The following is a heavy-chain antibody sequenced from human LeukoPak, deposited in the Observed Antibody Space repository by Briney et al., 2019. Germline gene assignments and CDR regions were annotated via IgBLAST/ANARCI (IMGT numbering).Heavy chain of an antibody. CDR3: ARDVHSGAFDY. CDR2: ISSSSSYI. D-gene: IGHD6-19*01. J-gene: IGHJ4*02. V-gene: IGHV3-21*01. Sequence: GGSLRLSCAASGFTFSSYSMNWVRQAPGKGLEWVSSISSSSSYIYYADSVKGRFAISRDNAKNSLYLQMNSLRAEDTAVYYCARDVHSGAFDYWGQGTLVTVSS. CDR1: GFTFSSYS.